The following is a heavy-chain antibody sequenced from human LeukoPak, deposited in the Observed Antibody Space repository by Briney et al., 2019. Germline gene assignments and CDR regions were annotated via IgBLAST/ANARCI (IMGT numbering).Heavy chain of an antibody. V-gene: IGHV3-11*01. CDR3: ARSRGYSYGTTFLDY. CDR1: GFTFSDYY. J-gene: IGHJ4*02. CDR2: ISSSGSTI. D-gene: IGHD5-18*01. Sequence: TGGSLRLSCAASGFTFSDYYMSWIRQAPGKGLEWVSYISSSGSTIYYADSVKGRFTISRDNAKNSLYLQMNSLRAEDTAVYYCARSRGYSYGTTFLDYWGQGTLVTVSS.